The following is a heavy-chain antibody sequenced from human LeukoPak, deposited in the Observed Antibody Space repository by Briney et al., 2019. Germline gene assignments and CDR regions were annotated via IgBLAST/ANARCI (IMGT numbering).Heavy chain of an antibody. J-gene: IGHJ4*02. D-gene: IGHD3-10*01. V-gene: IGHV4-34*01. Sequence: PSETLSLTCAVYGESISDYYWTWIRQFPGKGLEWIGEIHHSKGTNYNPSLKSRLTMSVDRSKNQFSLKLSSATAADTAIYYCVRATAAGSGRAFDYWAQGSLVPVSS. CDR1: GESISDYY. CDR3: VRATAAGSGRAFDY. CDR2: IHHSKGT.